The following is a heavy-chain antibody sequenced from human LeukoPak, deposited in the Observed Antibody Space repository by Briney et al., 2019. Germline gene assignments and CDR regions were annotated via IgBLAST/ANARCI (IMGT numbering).Heavy chain of an antibody. J-gene: IGHJ4*02. D-gene: IGHD1-26*01. CDR2: IYYTGST. V-gene: IGHV4-59*08. CDR1: GGSISGYY. Sequence: PSETLSLTCTVSGGSISGYYWSWIRQPPGKGLEWIAYIYYTGSTNYNPSLKSRVTISLDTSKNQFSLKLSSVTAADTAVYYCASGGGRMSYYFNYWGQGTLVTVSS. CDR3: ASGGGRMSYYFNY.